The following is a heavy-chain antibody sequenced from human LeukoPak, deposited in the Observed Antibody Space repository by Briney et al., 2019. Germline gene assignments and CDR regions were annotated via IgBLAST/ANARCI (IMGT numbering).Heavy chain of an antibody. CDR1: GGSFSGYY. D-gene: IGHD3-22*01. CDR2: IYYSGST. J-gene: IGHJ3*02. Sequence: PSETLSLTCAVYGGSFSGYYWSWIRQPPGKGLEWIGYIYYSGSTNYNPSLKSRVTISVDTSKNQFSLKLSSVTAADTAVYYCARRREYYYDSSGYDAFDIWGQGTMVTVSS. CDR3: ARRREYYYDSSGYDAFDI. V-gene: IGHV4-59*01.